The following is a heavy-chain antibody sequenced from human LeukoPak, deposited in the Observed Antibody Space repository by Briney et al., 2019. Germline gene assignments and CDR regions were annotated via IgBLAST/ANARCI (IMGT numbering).Heavy chain of an antibody. V-gene: IGHV3-7*01. Sequence: GGSLRLSCAASGFTVSSNYMIWVRQAPRKGLDWVADIKEDGSEKYYVNSVKGRFTISRDNSKNTLYLQMNSLRPEDTAVYYCARDLSGTYMEDYWGQGTLVTVSS. CDR2: IKEDGSEK. J-gene: IGHJ4*02. CDR1: GFTVSSNY. D-gene: IGHD1-26*01. CDR3: ARDLSGTYMEDY.